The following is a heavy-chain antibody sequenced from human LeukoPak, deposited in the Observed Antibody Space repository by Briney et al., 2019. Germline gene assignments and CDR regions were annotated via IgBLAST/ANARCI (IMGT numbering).Heavy chain of an antibody. CDR2: IYSGGST. CDR1: GLTVSSNS. J-gene: IGHJ4*02. V-gene: IGHV3-53*01. Sequence: PGGSLRLSCAASGLTVSSNSMSWVRQAPGKGLEWVSFIYSGGSTYYADSVKGRFTISRDNSKNSLYLQMNSLRVEDTAVYYCARGGATRPDFWGQGTLVTVSS. CDR3: ARGGATRPDF. D-gene: IGHD1-26*01.